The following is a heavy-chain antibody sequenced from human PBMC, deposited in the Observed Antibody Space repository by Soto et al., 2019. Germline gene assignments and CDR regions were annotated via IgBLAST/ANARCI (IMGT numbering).Heavy chain of an antibody. J-gene: IGHJ4*02. V-gene: IGHV3-73*01. Sequence: PGGSLRLSCAASGFTFSGSAMHWVRQASGKGLEWVGRIRSKANSYATAYAASVKGRFTISRDDSKNTAYLQMNSLKTEDTAVYYCTRSPYYYYDSSGSIPPHFDYWGQGTLVTVSS. D-gene: IGHD3-22*01. CDR2: IRSKANSYAT. CDR3: TRSPYYYYDSSGSIPPHFDY. CDR1: GFTFSGSA.